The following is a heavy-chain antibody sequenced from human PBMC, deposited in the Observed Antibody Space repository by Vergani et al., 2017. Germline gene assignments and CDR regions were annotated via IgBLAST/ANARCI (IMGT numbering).Heavy chain of an antibody. D-gene: IGHD2-21*02. J-gene: IGHJ4*02. V-gene: IGHV3-30*02. CDR1: GFTFSNFG. CDR2: IGKDGIRT. Sequence: QVQLVESAGGVVQPGGSLRLSCAASGFTFSNFGMHWIRQAPGKGLEWLGYIGKDGIRTRYRDAVKGQFTVSRDNSKDILYLQMDSLRSEDTALYYCAKYLRDSTDGLPNSWGPGTLVIVSS. CDR3: AKYLRDSTDGLPNS.